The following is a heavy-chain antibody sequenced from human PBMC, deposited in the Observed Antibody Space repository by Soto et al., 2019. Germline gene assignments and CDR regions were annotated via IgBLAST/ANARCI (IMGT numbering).Heavy chain of an antibody. CDR3: AKGNAWSPALVLDI. D-gene: IGHD1-1*01. CDR1: GFTFSSYA. CDR2: ISGSGGST. Sequence: PGGSLRLSCAASGFTFSSYAMNWVRQAPGKGLKWVSAISGSGGSTYYADSVKGRFTISRDSSKNTLYLQMNSLRAEDTAVYYCAKGNAWSPALVLDIWGQGTMVTVSS. J-gene: IGHJ3*02. V-gene: IGHV3-23*01.